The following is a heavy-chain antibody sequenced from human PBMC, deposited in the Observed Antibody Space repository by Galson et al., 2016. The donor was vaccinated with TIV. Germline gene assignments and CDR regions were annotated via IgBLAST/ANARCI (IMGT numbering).Heavy chain of an antibody. CDR2: INPIFGTA. CDR1: GGTFSNFV. Sequence: SVKVSCKASGGTFSNFVISWVRQAPGQGLEWMGSINPIFGTANYAQKSQGRVTITADTSTSTIYMELSSLRSEDTAVCYCATTWYDFWSDRSAMDVWGQGTTVTVSS. V-gene: IGHV1-69*06. D-gene: IGHD3-3*01. CDR3: ATTWYDFWSDRSAMDV. J-gene: IGHJ6*02.